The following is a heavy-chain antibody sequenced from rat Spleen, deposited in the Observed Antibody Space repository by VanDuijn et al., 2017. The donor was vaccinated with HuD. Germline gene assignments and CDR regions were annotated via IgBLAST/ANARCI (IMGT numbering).Heavy chain of an antibody. CDR1: GFSLTSYN. V-gene: IGHV2-45*01. CDR2: MWSGGST. CDR3: AREGDRYYFDY. J-gene: IGHJ2*01. Sequence: QVQLMESGPGLVQPSETLSLTCTVSGFSLTSYNVHWVRQPPGKGLEWMGVMWSGGSTDYNSALKSRLSISRDTSKNQVLLKMNSLQSEDTTTYYCAREGDRYYFDYWGQGVMVTVSS.